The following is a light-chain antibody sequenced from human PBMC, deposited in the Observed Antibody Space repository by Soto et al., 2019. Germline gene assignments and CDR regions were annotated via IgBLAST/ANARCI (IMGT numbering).Light chain of an antibody. CDR3: HHFGSLPET. CDR2: SAS. J-gene: IGKJ1*01. CDR1: QSVASSY. Sequence: EVVLTQSPGTLSLSPGERVTLSCRASQSVASSYLAWYQQKPGRAPRLLFYSASSRATGIPDRFSGSGSGTDFTLTISSLEPEDFAVYYCHHFGSLPETFGQGTSVE. V-gene: IGKV3-20*01.